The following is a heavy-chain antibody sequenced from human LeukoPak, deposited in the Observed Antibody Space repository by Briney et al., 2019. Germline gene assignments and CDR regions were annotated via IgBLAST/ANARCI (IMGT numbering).Heavy chain of an antibody. V-gene: IGHV3-30*02. CDR1: GFTFSSYG. J-gene: IGHJ6*03. CDR3: ARERNYDILTDHYYYYMDV. CDR2: IRYDGSNK. Sequence: GGSLRLSCAASGFTFSSYGMHWVRQAPGKGLEWVAFIRYDGSNKYYADSVKGRFTISRDNSKNTLYLQMNSLRAEDTAVYYCARERNYDILTDHYYYYMDVWGKGTTVTVSS. D-gene: IGHD3-9*01.